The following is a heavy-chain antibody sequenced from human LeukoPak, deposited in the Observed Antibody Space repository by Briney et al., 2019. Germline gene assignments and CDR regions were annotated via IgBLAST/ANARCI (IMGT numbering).Heavy chain of an antibody. J-gene: IGHJ4*02. D-gene: IGHD6-13*01. V-gene: IGHV4-59*01. CDR2: IYYSGST. CDR1: GFTFSDYY. Sequence: GSLRLSCAASGFTFSDYYMSWIRQPPGKGLEWIGYIYYSGSTYYNPSLKSRVTISVDTSKNQFSLKLSSVTAADTAVYYCARGDSSSWPSPFDYWGQGTLVTVSS. CDR3: ARGDSSSWPSPFDY.